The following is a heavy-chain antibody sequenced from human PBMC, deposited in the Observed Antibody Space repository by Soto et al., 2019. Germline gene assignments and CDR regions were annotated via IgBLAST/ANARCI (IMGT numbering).Heavy chain of an antibody. J-gene: IGHJ4*02. CDR3: AREPNYFDY. CDR2: ISADNGNT. CDR1: GYTFTSYG. V-gene: IGHV1-18*01. Sequence: QVQLVQSGAEVKKPGASVKVSCKASGYTFTSYGISWVRQDPGQGLEWMGWISADNGNTKYAQKLQGRVTMTTDTATSTANMELRSLRSDDTAVYYWAREPNYFDYGGKGTLVTVSS.